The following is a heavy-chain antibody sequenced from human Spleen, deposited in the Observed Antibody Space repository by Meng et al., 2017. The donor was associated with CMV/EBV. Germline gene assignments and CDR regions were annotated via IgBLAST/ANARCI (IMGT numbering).Heavy chain of an antibody. D-gene: IGHD6-13*01. CDR1: GFTFSNAW. V-gene: IGHV3-15*01. J-gene: IGHJ4*02. CDR2: IKSKTDGGTT. Sequence: GESLKISCAASGFTFSNAWMSWVRQAPGKGLEWVGRIKSKTDGGTTDYAAPVKGRFTISRDISKNRLYLQMHTLRAEDTAVYYCARDLFPGGDSSWTGYLDSWGQGTLVTVSS. CDR3: ARDLFPGGDSSWTGYLDS.